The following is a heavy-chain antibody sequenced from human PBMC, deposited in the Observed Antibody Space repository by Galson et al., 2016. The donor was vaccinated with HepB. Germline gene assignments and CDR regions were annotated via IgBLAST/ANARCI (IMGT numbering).Heavy chain of an antibody. V-gene: IGHV3-30*19. J-gene: IGHJ4*02. CDR2: ILYDGSNK. CDR3: ARVSSSSWSTFFDY. D-gene: IGHD6-13*01. Sequence: LRLSCAASGFTFSSYGTHWLRQAPGKGLEWVAVILYDGSNKYYADSVKGRFTISRDNSKNTLYLQMNSLRAEDTAVYYCARVSSSSWSTFFDYWGQGTLVTVSS. CDR1: GFTFSSYG.